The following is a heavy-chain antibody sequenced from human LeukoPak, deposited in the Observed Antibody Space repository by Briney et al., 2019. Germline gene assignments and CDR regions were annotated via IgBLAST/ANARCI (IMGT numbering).Heavy chain of an antibody. CDR2: IVVGSGNT. CDR1: GFTLTSSA. D-gene: IGHD3-10*01. CDR3: AVYGSGRTNWFDP. V-gene: IGHV1-58*01. Sequence: SVKVSCKASGFTLTSSAVQWVRQARGQRLEWIGWIVVGSGNTNYAQKFQERVTITRDMSTSTAYMELSSLRSEDTAVYYCAVYGSGRTNWFDPWGQGTLVTVSS. J-gene: IGHJ5*02.